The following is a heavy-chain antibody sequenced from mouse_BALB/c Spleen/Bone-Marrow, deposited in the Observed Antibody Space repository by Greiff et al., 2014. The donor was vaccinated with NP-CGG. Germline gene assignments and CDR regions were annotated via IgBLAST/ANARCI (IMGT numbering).Heavy chain of an antibody. J-gene: IGHJ1*01. Sequence: QSGPGLVKPSQSLSLTCTVTGYSIASDYAWNWIRQFPGNKLEWMGYIRYSGSTSCTPSLKSRISITRDTSKNQFFLQLNSVTTEDTATFYCARSVVATRNFDVWGAGTTVTVSS. CDR1: GYSIASDYA. CDR2: IRYSGST. V-gene: IGHV3-2*02. D-gene: IGHD1-1*01. CDR3: ARSVVATRNFDV.